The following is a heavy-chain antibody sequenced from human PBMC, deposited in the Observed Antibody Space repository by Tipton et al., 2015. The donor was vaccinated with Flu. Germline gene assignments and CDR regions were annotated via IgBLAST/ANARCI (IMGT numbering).Heavy chain of an antibody. CDR2: IYYSGST. D-gene: IGHD5-18*01. Sequence: TLSLTCSVSGGPISTYYWSWIPQPPGKRLEWIGYIYYSGSTNYNPSLKSRVTISVDTSRNQFSLKLSSVTAADTAVYYCARVNTAMADYYYYGMDVWGQGTTVTVSS. V-gene: IGHV4-59*01. CDR3: ARVNTAMADYYYYGMDV. J-gene: IGHJ6*02. CDR1: GGPISTYY.